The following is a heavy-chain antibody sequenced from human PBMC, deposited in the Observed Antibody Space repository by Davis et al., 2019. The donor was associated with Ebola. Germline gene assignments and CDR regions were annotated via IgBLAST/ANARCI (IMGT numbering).Heavy chain of an antibody. V-gene: IGHV4-39*07. CDR1: GGSISSGSYY. J-gene: IGHJ3*02. Sequence: SETLSLTCTVSGGSISSGSYYWSWIRQPPGKGLEWIGSIYYSGNTYYNPSLKSRVTISVDTSKNQFSLKLSSVTAADTAVYYCARDLTRGDAFDIWGQGTMVTVSS. CDR2: IYYSGNT. CDR3: ARDLTRGDAFDI. D-gene: IGHD2-21*02.